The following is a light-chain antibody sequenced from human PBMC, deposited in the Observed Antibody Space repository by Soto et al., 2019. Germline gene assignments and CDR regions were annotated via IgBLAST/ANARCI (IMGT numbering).Light chain of an antibody. Sequence: EIVLTQSPGTLSLSPGERATLSCRASQSVSSRYVAWYQQKPGQAPRLLSYGASSRATGLTDRFSGSGSGTDFTLTISRLEHETFAVYYCQQYANSPPTFGQGNKVESK. CDR2: GAS. V-gene: IGKV3-20*01. CDR1: QSVSSRY. J-gene: IGKJ1*01. CDR3: QQYANSPPT.